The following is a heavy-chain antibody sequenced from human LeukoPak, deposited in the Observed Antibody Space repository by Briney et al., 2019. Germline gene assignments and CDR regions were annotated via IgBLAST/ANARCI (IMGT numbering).Heavy chain of an antibody. Sequence: GGSLRLSCAASGFTFSSYATYWVRQAPGKGLEYVSAISTNGGSTYYANSVKGRFTISRDNSKNTLYLQMGSLRAEDMAVYYCAGGSSWYRGIDYWGQGTLVTVSS. J-gene: IGHJ4*02. V-gene: IGHV3-64*01. CDR3: AGGSSWYRGIDY. D-gene: IGHD6-13*01. CDR2: ISTNGGST. CDR1: GFTFSSYA.